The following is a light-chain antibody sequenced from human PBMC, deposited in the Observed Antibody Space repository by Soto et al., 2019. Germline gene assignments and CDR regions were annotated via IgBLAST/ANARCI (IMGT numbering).Light chain of an antibody. CDR2: DAS. CDR1: ESVSRN. Sequence: PGERATLSCRASESVSRNLAWYQQKPGQAPRLLIYDASTRATGIPDRFSGGGSGTEFTLTISSLQSEDFVVYYCQQYNSWPPITFGQGTRLEIK. J-gene: IGKJ5*01. CDR3: QQYNSWPPIT. V-gene: IGKV3-15*01.